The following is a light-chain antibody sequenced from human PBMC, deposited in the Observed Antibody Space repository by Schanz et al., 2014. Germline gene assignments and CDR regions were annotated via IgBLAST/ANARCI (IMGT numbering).Light chain of an antibody. J-gene: IGLJ2*01. CDR2: GNS. CDR3: QSYDSSLSVVV. Sequence: QSVLTQPPSVSGAPGQRVTISCTGSSSNIGAGYDVHWYQLLPGTAPKLLIYGNSNRPSGVPDRFSGSKSGTSASLAITGVQAEEEADDYCQSYDSSLSVVVFGGGTKLTVL. V-gene: IGLV1-40*01. CDR1: SSNIGAGYD.